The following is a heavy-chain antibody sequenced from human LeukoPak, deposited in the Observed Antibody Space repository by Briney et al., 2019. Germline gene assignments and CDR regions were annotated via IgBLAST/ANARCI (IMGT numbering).Heavy chain of an antibody. CDR3: ARDMGGWFDP. J-gene: IGHJ5*02. CDR1: GYTFTGYC. Sequence: ASVKVSCKXSGYTFTGYCMHWVRQAPGQGLEWMGRINPNSGSTNYSQKFQGRVTMTRDTSISTAYMELSRLRSDDTAVYYCARDMGGWFDPWGQGTLVTVSS. CDR2: INPNSGST. V-gene: IGHV1-2*06. D-gene: IGHD1-26*01.